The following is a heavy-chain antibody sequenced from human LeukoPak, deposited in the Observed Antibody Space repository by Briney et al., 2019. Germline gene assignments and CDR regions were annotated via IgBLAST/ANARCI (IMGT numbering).Heavy chain of an antibody. J-gene: IGHJ4*02. V-gene: IGHV1-69*04. CDR3: ARDQPFPPYYYDSSGLGDY. CDR2: IIPILGIA. Sequence: SVKVSCKASGYTFTGYYMHWVRQAPGQGLEWMGRIIPILGIANYAQKFQGRVTITADKSTSTAYMERSSLRSEDTAVYYCARDQPFPPYYYDSSGLGDYWGQGTLVTVSS. D-gene: IGHD3-22*01. CDR1: GYTFTGYY.